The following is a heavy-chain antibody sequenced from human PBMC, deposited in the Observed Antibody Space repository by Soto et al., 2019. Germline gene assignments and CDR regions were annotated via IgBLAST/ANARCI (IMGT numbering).Heavy chain of an antibody. D-gene: IGHD2-2*01. Sequence: ETLSLTCAVSGGSFSGYYWSWLRQPPGKGLEWGGEINHSGSTNYNPSLKSRVTISVDTSKNQFSLKLSSVTAADTAAYYCARGPYCSSSSCYPGWFAPSGQGTLVTVSS. CDR2: INHSGST. CDR3: ARGPYCSSSSCYPGWFAP. V-gene: IGHV4-34*01. CDR1: GGSFSGYY. J-gene: IGHJ5*02.